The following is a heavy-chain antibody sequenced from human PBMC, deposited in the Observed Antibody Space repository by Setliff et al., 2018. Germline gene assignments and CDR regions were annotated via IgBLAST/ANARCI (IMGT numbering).Heavy chain of an antibody. CDR3: GELLLGRVYCHGDSTLEGRVRVGGSTMINFPNPLQPLP. V-gene: IGHV3-21*01. D-gene: IGHD3-22*01. J-gene: IGHJ5*02. CDR2: ISSSSSYI. CDR1: GFTFSSYS. Sequence: PGGSLRLSCAASGFTFSSYSMNWVRQAPGKGLEWVSSISSSSSYIYYADSVKGRFTISRDNAKNSLYLQMNSCVRGGHRAQLQGELLLGRVYCHGDSTLEGRVRVGGSTMINFPNPLQPLPWG.